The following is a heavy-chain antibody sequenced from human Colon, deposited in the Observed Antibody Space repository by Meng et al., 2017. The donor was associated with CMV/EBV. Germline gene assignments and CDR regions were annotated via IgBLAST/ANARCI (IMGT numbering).Heavy chain of an antibody. CDR2: IWYDGSNK. J-gene: IGHJ6*02. V-gene: IGHV3-33*06. CDR3: AKVMDSYLLHGMDV. D-gene: IGHD5-18*01. Sequence: EGSLRLSCAASGFTFSSYGMHWVRQAPGKGLEWVAVIWYDGSNKYYADSVKGRFTISRDNSKNTLYLQMNSLRAEDTAVYYCAKVMDSYLLHGMDVWGQGTTVTVSS. CDR1: GFTFSSYG.